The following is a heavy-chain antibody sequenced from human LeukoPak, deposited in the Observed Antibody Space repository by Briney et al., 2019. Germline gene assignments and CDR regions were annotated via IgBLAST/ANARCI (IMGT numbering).Heavy chain of an antibody. CDR3: ARGYCSGGSCYDY. CDR2: ISYDGSNK. CDR1: GFTFSSFA. D-gene: IGHD2-15*01. J-gene: IGHJ4*02. V-gene: IGHV3-30-3*01. Sequence: PGRSLRLSCAASGFTFSSFAMHWVRQAPGKGLEGVALISYDGSNKYYADSVKGRFTISRDNSKNALYLQMNSLRAEDTAVYYCARGYCSGGSCYDYWGQGTLVTVSS.